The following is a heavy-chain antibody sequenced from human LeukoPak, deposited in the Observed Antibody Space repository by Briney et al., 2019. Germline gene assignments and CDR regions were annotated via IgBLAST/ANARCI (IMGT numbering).Heavy chain of an antibody. CDR2: IYYSGTT. J-gene: IGHJ4*01. Sequence: SETLSLTCTVSGGSIDNYYWSWIRQPPGEGLKWIGNIYYSGTTNYNPSLKSRVTISVDMSKNQFSLKLSSVTAADTALYYCASDKGYSNNYFDYWGQGTLVTVSS. D-gene: IGHD6-13*01. CDR1: GGSIDNYY. V-gene: IGHV4-59*08. CDR3: ASDKGYSNNYFDY.